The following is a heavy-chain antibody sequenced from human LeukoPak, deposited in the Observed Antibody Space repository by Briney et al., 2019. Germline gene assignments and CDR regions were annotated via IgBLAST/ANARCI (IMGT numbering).Heavy chain of an antibody. CDR2: IYTSGST. V-gene: IGHV4-61*02. Sequence: SETLSLTCTVSGGSISSGSYYWSWIRQPAGKGLEWIGRIYTSGSTNYNPSLKSRVTISVDTSKNQFSVKLSSVTAADTAVYYCARDRDTAMALDYWGQGTLVTVSS. CDR3: ARDRDTAMALDY. CDR1: GGSISSGSYY. J-gene: IGHJ4*02. D-gene: IGHD5-18*01.